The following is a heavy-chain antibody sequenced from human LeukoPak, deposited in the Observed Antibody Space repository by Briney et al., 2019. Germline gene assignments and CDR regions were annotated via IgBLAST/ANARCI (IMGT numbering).Heavy chain of an antibody. V-gene: IGHV3-23*01. CDR1: GFTFSSYA. J-gene: IGHJ4*02. CDR2: ISGSGGST. Sequence: GGSLRLSCVASGFTFSSYAMSWVRQAPGKGLEWVSAISGSGGSTYYADSVKGRFTISRDNSKNTLYLQMSSLRAEDTAVYYCAKDPRGYYDSSGSDYWGQGTLVTVSS. CDR3: AKDPRGYYDSSGSDY. D-gene: IGHD3-22*01.